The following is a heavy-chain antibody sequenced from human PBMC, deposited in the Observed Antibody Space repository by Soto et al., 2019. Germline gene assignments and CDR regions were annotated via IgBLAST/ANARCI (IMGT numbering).Heavy chain of an antibody. J-gene: IGHJ4*02. CDR2: VYRTGRT. V-gene: IGHV4-61*01. D-gene: IGHD3-3*01. CDR1: GVSFKSGSYY. CDR3: ARDFAYFDS. Sequence: QVHLQESGPGLVRPPETLSLTCTVSGVSFKSGSYYWSWIRQPPGKGLEWIGYVYRTGRTDYNPSLKSRVSISMDTSKNQFSLDLDSVTPADTAVYVCARDFAYFDSWGQGTLVTVS.